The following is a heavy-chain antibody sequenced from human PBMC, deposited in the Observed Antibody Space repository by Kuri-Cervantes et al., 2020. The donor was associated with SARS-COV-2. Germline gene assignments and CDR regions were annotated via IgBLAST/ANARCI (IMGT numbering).Heavy chain of an antibody. V-gene: IGHV1-69*13. D-gene: IGHD3-22*01. CDR1: GGTFSSYA. CDR3: ALGCWGSGYPRYYYYMDV. J-gene: IGHJ6*03. Sequence: SVKVSCKASGGTFSSYAISWVRQAPGQGLEWMGGIIPVLGTTNYAQKFQGRVTIIADESTSTAYMELSSLRSEDTAVFYCALGCWGSGYPRYYYYMDVWGKGTTVTVSS. CDR2: IIPVLGTT.